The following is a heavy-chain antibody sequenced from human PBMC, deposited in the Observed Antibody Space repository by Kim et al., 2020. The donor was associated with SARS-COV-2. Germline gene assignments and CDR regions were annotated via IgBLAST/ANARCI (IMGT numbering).Heavy chain of an antibody. CDR3: ARVIALGGFDY. D-gene: IGHD7-27*01. Sequence: NNYSPALKSRGTLPVDTSKNQFSLKLSSVTAADTAVYYCARVIALGGFDYWGQGTLVTVSS. CDR2: N. V-gene: IGHV4-59*01. J-gene: IGHJ4*02.